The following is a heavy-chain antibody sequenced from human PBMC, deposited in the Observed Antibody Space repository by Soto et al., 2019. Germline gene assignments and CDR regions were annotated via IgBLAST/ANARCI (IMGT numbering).Heavy chain of an antibody. J-gene: IGHJ4*02. CDR1: GGSISSSSYY. CDR2: IYYSGST. CDR3: ARHDYDILTGYYENGYYFDY. Sequence: QLQLQESGPGLVKPSETLSLTCTVSGGSISSSSYYWGWIRQPPGKGLEWIGSIYYSGSTYYNPSLKRRVTISVDTSKNQFSLKLSSVTAADTAVYYCARHDYDILTGYYENGYYFDYWGQGTLVTVSS. D-gene: IGHD3-9*01. V-gene: IGHV4-39*01.